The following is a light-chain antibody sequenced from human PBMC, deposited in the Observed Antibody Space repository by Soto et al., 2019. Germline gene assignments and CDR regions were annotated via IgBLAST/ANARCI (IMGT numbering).Light chain of an antibody. CDR1: KSFSPSY. V-gene: IGKV3-20*01. J-gene: IGKJ1*01. CDR3: QQYGSSSRT. CDR2: GAS. Sequence: EIVLTQSPDTLSLSPGERATLSCRASKSFSPSYLAWYQQKPGQAPRLLIYGASSSATGIPDRFSGSGSGTDFSLTLSRLEPEDFGVYSCQQYGSSSRTFGQGNKVEIK.